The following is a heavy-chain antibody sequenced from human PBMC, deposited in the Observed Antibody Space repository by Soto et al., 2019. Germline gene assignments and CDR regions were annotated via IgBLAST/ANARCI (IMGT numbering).Heavy chain of an antibody. D-gene: IGHD2-15*01. CDR2: IYTSGST. J-gene: IGHJ5*02. V-gene: IGHV4-4*07. CDR3: AREAGYCSGGSCYPFDP. CDR1: GGSISSYY. Sequence: SETLSLTCTVSGGSISSYYWSWIRQPAGKGLEWIGRIYTSGSTNYNPSLKSRVTMSVDTSKNQFSLKLSSVTAADTAVYYCAREAGYCSGGSCYPFDPSGQGTLVTVSS.